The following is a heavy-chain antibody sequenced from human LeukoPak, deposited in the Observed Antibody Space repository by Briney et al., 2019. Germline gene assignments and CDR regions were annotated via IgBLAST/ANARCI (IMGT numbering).Heavy chain of an antibody. D-gene: IGHD2-15*01. J-gene: IGHJ4*02. CDR2: MWYDGSNK. CDR3: ARDCSGRNWARDFDY. Sequence: GRSLRLSCAASGFTFSSYGMHWVRQAPGKGLEWVAVMWYDGSNKYYADSVKGRFTMSRDNDKNLMYLQMNSLKAEDTAVYYCARDCSGRNWARDFDYWGQGTLVTVSS. V-gene: IGHV3-33*01. CDR1: GFTFSSYG.